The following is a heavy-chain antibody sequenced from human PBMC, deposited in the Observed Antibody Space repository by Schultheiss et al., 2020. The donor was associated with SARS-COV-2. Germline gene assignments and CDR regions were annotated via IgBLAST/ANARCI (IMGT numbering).Heavy chain of an antibody. CDR3: AISPNYYDSSGYAP. Sequence: GSLRLSCAASGFTFSSYAMSWVRQAPGKGLEWIGEINHSGSTNYNPSLKSRVTISVDTSKNQFSLKLSSVTAADTAVYYCAISPNYYDSSGYAPWPLGTLVTVSS. D-gene: IGHD3-22*01. CDR1: GFTFSSYA. CDR2: INHSGST. V-gene: IGHV4-34*08. J-gene: IGHJ5*02.